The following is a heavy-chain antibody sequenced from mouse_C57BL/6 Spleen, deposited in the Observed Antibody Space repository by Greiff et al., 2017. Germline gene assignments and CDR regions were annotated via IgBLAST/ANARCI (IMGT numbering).Heavy chain of an antibody. CDR2: IYPGDGDT. CDR3: EGYYGNYFWYFDV. CDR1: GYAFSSSW. V-gene: IGHV1-82*01. Sequence: VKLMESGPELVKPGASVKISCKASGYAFSSSWMNWVKQRPGKGLEWIGRIYPGDGDTNYNGKFKGKATLTADTSSSTAYMQLGSLTSEDSAVYFCEGYYGNYFWYFDVWGTGTTVTVSS. J-gene: IGHJ1*03. D-gene: IGHD2-1*01.